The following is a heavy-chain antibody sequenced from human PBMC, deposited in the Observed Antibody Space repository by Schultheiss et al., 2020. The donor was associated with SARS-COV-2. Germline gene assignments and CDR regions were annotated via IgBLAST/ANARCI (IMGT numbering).Heavy chain of an antibody. CDR1: GGSFSGYY. D-gene: IGHD4-23*01. Sequence: SETLSLTCAVYGGSFSGYYWSWIRQPPGKGLEWIGEINHSGSTNYNPSLKSRVTISVDTSKNQFSLKLSSVTAADTAVYYCARSGFYGGNSGSYFDYWGQGTLVTVSS. J-gene: IGHJ4*02. V-gene: IGHV4-34*01. CDR2: INHSGST. CDR3: ARSGFYGGNSGSYFDY.